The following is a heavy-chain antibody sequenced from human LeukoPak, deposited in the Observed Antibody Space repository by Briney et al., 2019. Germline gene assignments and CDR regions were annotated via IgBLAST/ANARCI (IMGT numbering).Heavy chain of an antibody. CDR3: ARVPGRPDLAAAGSFDY. CDR2: INPNSGGT. V-gene: IGHV1-2*02. CDR1: GYTFTGYY. Sequence: ASVKVSCKASGYTFTGYYMHWVRQAPGQGLEWMGWINPNSGGTNYAQKFQGRVTMTRDTSISTAYMELSRLRSDDTAVYYCARVPGRPDLAAAGSFDYWGQGTLVTVSS. J-gene: IGHJ4*02. D-gene: IGHD6-13*01.